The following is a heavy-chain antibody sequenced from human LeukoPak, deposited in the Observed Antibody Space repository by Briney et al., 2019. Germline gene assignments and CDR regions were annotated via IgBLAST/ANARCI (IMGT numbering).Heavy chain of an antibody. V-gene: IGHV5-51*01. CDR3: ARQYYDILTGYYIHFDY. Sequence: GESLKISCKGSGYSFTSYWIGWVRQMPGKGLEWMGIIYPGDSDTRYSPSFQGQVTISADKSISTAYLQWSSLKASDTAIYYCARQYYDILTGYYIHFDYWGQGTLVTVSS. J-gene: IGHJ4*02. D-gene: IGHD3-9*01. CDR2: IYPGDSDT. CDR1: GYSFTSYW.